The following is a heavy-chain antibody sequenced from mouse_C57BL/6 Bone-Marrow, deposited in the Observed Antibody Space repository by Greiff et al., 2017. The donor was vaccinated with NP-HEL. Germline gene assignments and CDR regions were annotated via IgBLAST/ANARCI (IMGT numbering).Heavy chain of an antibody. D-gene: IGHD1-1*01. CDR2: ISSGSSTI. V-gene: IGHV5-17*01. J-gene: IGHJ4*01. Sequence: EVQGVESGGGLVKPGGSLKLSCAASGFTFSDYGMHWVRQAPEKGLEWVAYISSGSSTIYYADTVKGRFTISRDNAKNTLFLQMTSLRSEDTAMYYCARNYYGSSLLYYYAMDYWGQGTSVTVSS. CDR1: GFTFSDYG. CDR3: ARNYYGSSLLYYYAMDY.